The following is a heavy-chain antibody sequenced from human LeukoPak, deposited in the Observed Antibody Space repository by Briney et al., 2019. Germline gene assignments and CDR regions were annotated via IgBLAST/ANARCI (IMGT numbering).Heavy chain of an antibody. Sequence: SETLSLTCTVSGASMTTYYWSWIRQPSGKGLEWVAYIYSSGSTNYNPSLKSRLTISIDTSKKQFSLKMSSVTAADTALYYCARLPAARLISGAFDIWGQGTMVTVSS. CDR3: ARLPAARLISGAFDI. J-gene: IGHJ3*02. CDR2: IYSSGST. D-gene: IGHD1-20*01. V-gene: IGHV4-59*01. CDR1: GASMTTYY.